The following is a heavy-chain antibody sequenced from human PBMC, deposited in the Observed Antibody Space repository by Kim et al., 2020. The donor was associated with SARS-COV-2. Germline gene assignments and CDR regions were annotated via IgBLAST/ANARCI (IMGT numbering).Heavy chain of an antibody. D-gene: IGHD3-10*01. J-gene: IGHJ5*02. Sequence: ASVKVSCKASGYTFTSYAMNWVRQAPGQGLEWMGWINTNTGNPTYAQGFTGRFVFSLDTSVSTAYLQISSLKAEDTAVYYCARDRPGNMVRGVITHPNWFDPWGQGTLVTVSS. CDR1: GYTFTSYA. V-gene: IGHV7-4-1*02. CDR3: ARDRPGNMVRGVITHPNWFDP. CDR2: INTNTGNP.